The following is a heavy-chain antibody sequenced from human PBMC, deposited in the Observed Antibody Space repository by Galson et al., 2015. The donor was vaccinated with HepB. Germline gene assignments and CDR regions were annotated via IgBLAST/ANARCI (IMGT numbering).Heavy chain of an antibody. CDR3: ARLRDCASACLFEY. CDR2: INYSGNA. J-gene: IGHJ4*02. Sequence: SETLSLTCTVSGAPFSSSNYNWAWIRQPPGKGLEFIADINYSGNAYYNPSLKSRATISVDTSRNQFSLKLTSVNAEDTAVFYCARLRDCASACLFEYWGQGTLVTVSS. CDR1: GAPFSSSNYN. V-gene: IGHV4-39*01. D-gene: IGHD2-8*01.